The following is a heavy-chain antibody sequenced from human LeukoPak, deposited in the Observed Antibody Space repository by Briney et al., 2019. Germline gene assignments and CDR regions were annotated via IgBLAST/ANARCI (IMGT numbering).Heavy chain of an antibody. V-gene: IGHV3-30-3*01. CDR3: AREYSGSYYSVDY. CDR2: ISYDGSNK. CDR1: GFTFSSYW. D-gene: IGHD1-26*01. Sequence: GGSLRLSCAASGFTFSSYWMNWARQAPGKGLEWVAVISYDGSNKYYADSVKGRFTISRDNSKNTLYLQMNSLRAEDTAVYYCAREYSGSYYSVDYWGQGTLVTVSS. J-gene: IGHJ4*02.